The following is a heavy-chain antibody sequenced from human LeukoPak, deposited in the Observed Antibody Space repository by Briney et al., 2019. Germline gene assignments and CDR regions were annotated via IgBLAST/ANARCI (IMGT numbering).Heavy chain of an antibody. CDR3: ARARYYYGSGSYYGY. V-gene: IGHV1-2*02. J-gene: IGHJ4*02. CDR2: INPNSGGT. Sequence: ASVKVSCKASGYTFTGYYMHWVRQAPGQGLEWMGWINPNSGGTNYAQKFQGRVTMTRDTSISTAYVELSRLRSDDTAVYYCARARYYYGSGSYYGYWGQGTLVTVSS. D-gene: IGHD3-10*01. CDR1: GYTFTGYY.